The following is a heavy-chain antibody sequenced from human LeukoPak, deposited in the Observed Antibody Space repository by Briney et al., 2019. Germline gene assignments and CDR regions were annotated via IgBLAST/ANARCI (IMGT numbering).Heavy chain of an antibody. Sequence: PGGTLRLSCAASGFTFITYGMSWVRQAPGKGLEWVSAISGSGGTTYYADSVKGRFTISRDNSKNTLFLQMNSLTGEDTAVYYCAKDRHWLVTTFLQDSWGQGTLVTVSS. CDR2: ISGSGGTT. CDR1: GFTFITYG. V-gene: IGHV3-23*01. CDR3: AKDRHWLVTTFLQDS. J-gene: IGHJ4*02. D-gene: IGHD2/OR15-2a*01.